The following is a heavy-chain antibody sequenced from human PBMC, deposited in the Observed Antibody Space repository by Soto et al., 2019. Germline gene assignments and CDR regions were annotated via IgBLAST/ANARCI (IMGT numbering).Heavy chain of an antibody. V-gene: IGHV4-61*01. CDR2: IYYSGST. CDR1: GGSVSSGSYY. J-gene: IGHJ4*02. D-gene: IGHD4-17*01. CDR3: ARDTEGFDY. Sequence: QVQLQESGPGLVKPSETLSLTCTVSGGSVSSGSYYWSWIRQPPGKGLEWIGYIYYSGSTNYNPSLKSRVTISVDTSKNQFSLKLSSVTAADTAVYYCARDTEGFDYWGQGTLVTVSS.